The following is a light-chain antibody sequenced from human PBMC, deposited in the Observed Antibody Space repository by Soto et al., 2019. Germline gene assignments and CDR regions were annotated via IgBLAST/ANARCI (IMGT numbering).Light chain of an antibody. J-gene: IGLJ3*02. V-gene: IGLV4-69*01. Sequence: QLVLTQSPSASASLGASVRLTCTLSSGHNTYAIAWHQQQPEKGPRYLMKLNSDGSHKRGDGIPDRFSGSSSGAERYLTISSLQSEDEADYYCQTWGTGIWVFGGGTKVTVL. CDR1: SGHNTYA. CDR3: QTWGTGIWV. CDR2: LNSDGSH.